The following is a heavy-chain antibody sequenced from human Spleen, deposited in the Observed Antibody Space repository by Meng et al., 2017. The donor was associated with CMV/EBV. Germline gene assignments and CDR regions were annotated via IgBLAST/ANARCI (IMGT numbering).Heavy chain of an antibody. V-gene: IGHV4-39*07. CDR1: SIRTISYY. D-gene: IGHD3-22*01. CDR2: IYYSGST. CDR3: ARFGDDSGYYYRGAFDP. J-gene: IGHJ5*02. Sequence: SIRTISYYWGWIRQPPGKGLEWIGSIYYSGSTYHNPSLKSRVTISVDTSKNQFSLKLTSVTAADTAVYYCARFGDDSGYYYRGAFDPWGQGTLVTVSS.